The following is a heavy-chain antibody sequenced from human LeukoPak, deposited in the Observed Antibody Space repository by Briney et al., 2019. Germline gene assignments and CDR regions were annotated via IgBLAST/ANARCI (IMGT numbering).Heavy chain of an antibody. CDR2: IYHSGST. V-gene: IGHV4-30-2*01. J-gene: IGHJ6*02. Sequence: SSETLSLTCTVSGGSISSGGYYWSWIRQPPGKGLEWIGYIYHSGSTYYNPSLKSRVTISVDRSKNQFSLKLSSVTAADTAVYYCARKTRLRRSTNPYSSYGMDVWGQGTTVTVSS. D-gene: IGHD1-7*01. CDR1: GGSISSGGYY. CDR3: ARKTRLRRSTNPYSSYGMDV.